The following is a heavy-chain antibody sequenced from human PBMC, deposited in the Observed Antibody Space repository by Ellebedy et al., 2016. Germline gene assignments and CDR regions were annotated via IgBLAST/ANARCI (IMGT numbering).Heavy chain of an antibody. V-gene: IGHV1-18*01. J-gene: IGHJ4*02. D-gene: IGHD1-26*01. Sequence: ASVKVSXXASGYTFTSYGISWVRQAPGQGLEWMGWISAYNGNTNYAQKLQGRVTITADESTSTAYMDLSSLRSEDTAVYYCAGGWLSGSPDDFWGQGTLVTVSS. CDR3: AGGWLSGSPDDF. CDR1: GYTFTSYG. CDR2: ISAYNGNT.